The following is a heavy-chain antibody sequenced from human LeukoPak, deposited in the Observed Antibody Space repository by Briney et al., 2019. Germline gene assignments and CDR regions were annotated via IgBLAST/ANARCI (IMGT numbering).Heavy chain of an antibody. V-gene: IGHV3-23*01. Sequence: GGSLRLSCAASGFTFRSYAMSWVRQAPGKGLEWVSVISGSGDDTYYADSVKGRFTISRDNSKNTVYLQMNSLRAEDTAVYYCAKDLQGHCAGDCYVYWGQGTLVTVSS. CDR2: ISGSGDDT. CDR3: AKDLQGHCAGDCYVY. J-gene: IGHJ4*02. D-gene: IGHD2-21*02. CDR1: GFTFRSYA.